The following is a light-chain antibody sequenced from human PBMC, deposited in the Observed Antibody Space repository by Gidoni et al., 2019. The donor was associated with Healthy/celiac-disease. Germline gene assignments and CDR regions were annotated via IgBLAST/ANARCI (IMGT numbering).Light chain of an antibody. Sequence: DIQMPQSPSSLSASVGDRVTITCRASQSISSYLNWYQQKPGKAPKLLIYAASSLQSGVPSRFRGSGSGTDFTLTISSLQPEDFATYYCQQSYSTSSTFGQGTKLEIK. CDR1: QSISSY. CDR3: QQSYSTSST. CDR2: AAS. V-gene: IGKV1-39*01. J-gene: IGKJ2*01.